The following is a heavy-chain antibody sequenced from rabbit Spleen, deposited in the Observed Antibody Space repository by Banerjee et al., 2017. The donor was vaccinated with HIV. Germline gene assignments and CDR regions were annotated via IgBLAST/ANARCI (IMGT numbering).Heavy chain of an antibody. D-gene: IGHD4-1*01. CDR2: IDSGSSGDT. CDR1: GFSFSSRFY. V-gene: IGHV1S40*01. Sequence: QSLEESGGDLVKPGASLTLTCTASGFSFSSRFYMCWVRQAPGKGLEWIACIDSGSSGDTYYANWAKGRFTISKTSSTTVTLQVTSLTAADTATYFCARDLTGVIGWNFGWWGPGTLVTVS. CDR3: ARDLTGVIGWNFGW. J-gene: IGHJ6*01.